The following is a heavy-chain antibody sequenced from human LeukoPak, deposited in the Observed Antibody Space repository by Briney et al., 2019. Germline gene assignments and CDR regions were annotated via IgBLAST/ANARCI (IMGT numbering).Heavy chain of an antibody. CDR3: ARGRGSMIIVETTDY. V-gene: IGHV3-48*03. Sequence: GGSLRLSCAASGFTFSSYEMNWVRQAPGKGLEWVSYISSSGSTIYYADSVKGRVTISRDDAKNSVFLQMNSLRAEDTAVYYCARGRGSMIIVETTDYWGQGTLVTVSS. CDR1: GFTFSSYE. D-gene: IGHD3-22*01. J-gene: IGHJ4*02. CDR2: ISSSGSTI.